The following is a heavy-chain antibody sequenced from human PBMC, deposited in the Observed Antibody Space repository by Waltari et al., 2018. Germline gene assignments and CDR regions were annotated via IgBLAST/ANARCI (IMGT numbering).Heavy chain of an antibody. CDR1: GYNFATSY. Sequence: QVQLVQSGAEVKKSGASVKVSCKTSGYNFATSYVFWVRQAPGKGLEWMGIINPGDDTTTDSQKFQGRVTMTRDTSTSTAYLELSSRTSEDTAVYYCARGLAGSTFRSEYDYWGQGTLVTVSS. V-gene: IGHV1-46*01. J-gene: IGHJ4*02. CDR2: INPGDDTT. CDR3: ARGLAGSTFRSEYDY. D-gene: IGHD1-7*01.